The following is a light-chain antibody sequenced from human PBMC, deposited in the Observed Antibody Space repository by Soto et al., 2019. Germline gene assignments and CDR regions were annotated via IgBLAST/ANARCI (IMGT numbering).Light chain of an antibody. V-gene: IGLV1-47*01. J-gene: IGLJ2*01. Sequence: QSVLTQPPSASGTPGQRVTISCSGSSSNIGSNYVYCYQQLPGTAPQLLINRNNQRPSGVPDRFSGSNSGTAAPLAISGLRAEDEDDYYCAAWDDSLSVVVFGGGTKLTVL. CDR1: SSNIGSNY. CDR3: AAWDDSLSVVV. CDR2: RNN.